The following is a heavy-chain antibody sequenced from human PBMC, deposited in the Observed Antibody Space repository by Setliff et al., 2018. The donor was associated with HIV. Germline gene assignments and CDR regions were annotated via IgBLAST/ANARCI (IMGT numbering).Heavy chain of an antibody. V-gene: IGHV1-3*01. Sequence: GASVKVSCKASGYTFTSYAIHWVRQAPGQRLEWMGWINAGNGNTKYSQKFQGRVTITRDTSASTAYMELSSLRSEDTAVYYCARDRIRMDWFDPWGQGTLVTVSS. CDR2: INAGNGNT. D-gene: IGHD2-15*01. J-gene: IGHJ5*02. CDR3: ARDRIRMDWFDP. CDR1: GYTFTSYA.